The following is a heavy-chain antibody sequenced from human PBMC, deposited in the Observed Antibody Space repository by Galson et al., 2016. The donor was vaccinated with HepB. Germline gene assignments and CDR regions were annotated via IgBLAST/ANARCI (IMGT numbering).Heavy chain of an antibody. V-gene: IGHV3-23*01. Sequence: SLRLSCAASGFTFTNYWMNWVRQTPGKGLEWVSAISGTSGVTYYADSVRGRFTISRDNSKNTLYLQMNSLRAEDTAIYYWAPEDPDIVLVVAANGMGVWGLGTTVTGSS. CDR2: ISGTSGVT. CDR1: GFTFTNYW. J-gene: IGHJ6*02. CDR3: APEDPDIVLVVAANGMGV. D-gene: IGHD2-15*01.